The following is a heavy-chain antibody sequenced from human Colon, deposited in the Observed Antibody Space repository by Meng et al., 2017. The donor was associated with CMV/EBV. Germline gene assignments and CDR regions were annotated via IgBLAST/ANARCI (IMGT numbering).Heavy chain of an antibody. D-gene: IGHD3-16*01. CDR3: SASFDY. CDR2: INTNTENP. J-gene: IGHJ4*02. Sequence: ASVKVSCKASGYTFSNYHVNWVRQAPGQGLEWMGWINTNTENPTYAQGFIGRFVFSLATSISTAYLQISGLKAEDTAVYYCSASFDYWGQGTLVTVSS. V-gene: IGHV7-4-1*02. CDR1: GYTFSNYH.